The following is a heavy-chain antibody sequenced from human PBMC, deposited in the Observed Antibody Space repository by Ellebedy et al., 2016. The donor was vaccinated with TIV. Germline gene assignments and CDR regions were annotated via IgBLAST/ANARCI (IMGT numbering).Heavy chain of an antibody. CDR3: ARFANSYGLDV. CDR2: VYYSGDT. J-gene: IGHJ6*02. Sequence: MPSETLSLTCTVSGGSIRSYYWSWSRQPPGKGQEWVGYVYYSGDTNYKPSLKCRVSMSVDTSKNQFSLKLSSVTAADTAVYYCARFANSYGLDVWGQGTTVTVSS. V-gene: IGHV4-59*01. CDR1: GGSIRSYY.